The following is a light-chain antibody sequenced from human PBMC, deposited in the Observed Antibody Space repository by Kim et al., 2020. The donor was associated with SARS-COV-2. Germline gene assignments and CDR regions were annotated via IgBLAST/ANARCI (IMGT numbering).Light chain of an antibody. CDR2: AAS. Sequence: DIQMTQSPSSLSASVGDRVTITCRASQDISRYLKWYQQKPGKAPKLLIYAASSLQSGVPSRFTGSGSETDFTLTISSLQPEDFATYYCQQYNTASWTFGQGTKVDIK. V-gene: IGKV1-39*01. CDR1: QDISRY. J-gene: IGKJ1*01. CDR3: QQYNTASWT.